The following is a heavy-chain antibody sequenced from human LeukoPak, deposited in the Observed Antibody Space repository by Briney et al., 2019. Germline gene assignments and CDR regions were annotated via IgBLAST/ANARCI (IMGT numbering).Heavy chain of an antibody. CDR3: ARHTGVYHFDY. Sequence: SGTLSLTCTVSSDSIFTSNWWSWVRQPPGKGLEWIGQIFHSGSTSYSPSLKSRVTISMDKSKNQISLRLTSVTAADTAVYYCARHTGVYHFDYWGQGTLVTVSS. D-gene: IGHD3-10*01. J-gene: IGHJ4*02. V-gene: IGHV4-4*02. CDR2: IFHSGST. CDR1: SDSIFTSNW.